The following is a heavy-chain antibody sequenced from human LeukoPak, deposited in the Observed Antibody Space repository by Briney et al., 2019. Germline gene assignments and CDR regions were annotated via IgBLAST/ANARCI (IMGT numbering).Heavy chain of an antibody. Sequence: GGSLRLSCAASGFTFSSYWMNWVRQAPGKGLEWVSYISSSGSTIYYADSVKGRFTISRDNAKNSLYLQMNSLRAEDTAVYYCARVLSWGFDYWGQGTLVTVSS. D-gene: IGHD3-16*01. CDR3: ARVLSWGFDY. V-gene: IGHV3-48*04. CDR1: GFTFSSYW. J-gene: IGHJ4*02. CDR2: ISSSGSTI.